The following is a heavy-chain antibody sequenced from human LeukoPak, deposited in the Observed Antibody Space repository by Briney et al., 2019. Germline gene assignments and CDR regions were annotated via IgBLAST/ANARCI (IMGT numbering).Heavy chain of an antibody. CDR1: GGSISSYY. Sequence: SETLSLTCTVSGGSISSYYWSWIRQPPGKGLEWIGYIYYSGSTNYNPSLKSRVTISVDTSKNQFSLKLSSVTATDTAVYYCAREGPDNWFDPWGQGTLVTVSS. CDR2: IYYSGST. CDR3: AREGPDNWFDP. V-gene: IGHV4-59*01. J-gene: IGHJ5*02.